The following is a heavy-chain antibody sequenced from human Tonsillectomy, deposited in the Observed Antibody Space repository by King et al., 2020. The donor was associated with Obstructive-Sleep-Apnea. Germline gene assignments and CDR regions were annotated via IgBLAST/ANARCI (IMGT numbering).Heavy chain of an antibody. CDR2: IYESGST. J-gene: IGHJ4*02. CDR3: ARDGYDFWSGYHDY. Sequence: QVQLQESGPGLVKPSETLSLTCTVSVYSISSGYHLGWFRQPPGKGLGWIGSIYESGSTYYNPSLKSRVTISVDTSKNQFSLKLSSVTAADTAVYYCARDGYDFWSGYHDYLGQGTLVTVSS. CDR1: VYSISSGYH. D-gene: IGHD3-3*01. V-gene: IGHV4-38-2*02.